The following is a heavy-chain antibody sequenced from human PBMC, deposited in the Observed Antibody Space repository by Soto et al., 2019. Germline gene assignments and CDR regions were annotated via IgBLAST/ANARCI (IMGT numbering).Heavy chain of an antibody. Sequence: GGSLRLSCAASGFTFSSYAMSWVRQAPGKGLEWVSAISGSGGSTYYADSVKGRFTISRDNSKNTLYLQMNSLRAEDTAVYYCAKEGTMVRGVIYYMDVWGKGTTVTVSS. CDR2: ISGSGGST. J-gene: IGHJ6*03. V-gene: IGHV3-23*01. D-gene: IGHD3-10*01. CDR3: AKEGTMVRGVIYYMDV. CDR1: GFTFSSYA.